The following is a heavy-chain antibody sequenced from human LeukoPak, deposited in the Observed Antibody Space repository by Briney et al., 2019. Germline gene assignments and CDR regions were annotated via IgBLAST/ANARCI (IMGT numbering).Heavy chain of an antibody. D-gene: IGHD3-10*01. V-gene: IGHV1-69*13. CDR1: GYTFTSNY. CDR2: IIPIFGTA. Sequence: SVKVSCKAFGYTFTSNYMHWVRQAPGQGLEWMGGIIPIFGTANYAQKFQGRVTITADESTSTAYMELSSLRSEDTAVYYCATRGGSGSYSYYYYYMDVWGKGTTVTISS. CDR3: ATRGGSGSYSYYYYYMDV. J-gene: IGHJ6*03.